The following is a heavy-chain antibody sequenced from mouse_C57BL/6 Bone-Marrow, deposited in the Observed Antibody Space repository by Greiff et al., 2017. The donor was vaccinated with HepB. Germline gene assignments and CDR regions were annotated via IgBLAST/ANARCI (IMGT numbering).Heavy chain of an antibody. V-gene: IGHV3-6*01. Sequence: ESGPGLVKPSQSLSLTCSVTGYSITSGYYWNWIRQFPGNKLEWMGYISYDGSNNYNPSLKNRISITRDTSKNQFFLKLNSVTTEDTATYYCARADWEGVYFDYWGQGTTLTVSS. CDR3: ARADWEGVYFDY. J-gene: IGHJ2*01. CDR1: GYSITSGYY. D-gene: IGHD4-1*01. CDR2: ISYDGSN.